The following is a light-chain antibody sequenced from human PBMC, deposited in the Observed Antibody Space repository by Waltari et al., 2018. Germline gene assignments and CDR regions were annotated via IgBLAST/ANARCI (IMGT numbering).Light chain of an antibody. CDR3: QQYNNWPLYT. V-gene: IGKV3-15*01. Sequence: EIVMTQSPATLSVSQGARATLSCRASQRVSSNLAWYQQKPGQAPRPLIYGASTRATGIPARFSGSGSGTEFTLTISSLQSEDFAVYYCQQYNNWPLYTFGQGTKLEIK. J-gene: IGKJ2*01. CDR2: GAS. CDR1: QRVSSN.